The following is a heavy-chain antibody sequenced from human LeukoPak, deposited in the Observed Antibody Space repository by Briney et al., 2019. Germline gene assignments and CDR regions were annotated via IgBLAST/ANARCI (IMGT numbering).Heavy chain of an antibody. V-gene: IGHV4-39*01. Sequence: SETLSLTCTVSGGSIRSSSYYWGWIRQPPGKGLEWIGSIYYSGSTYYNPSLKSRVTISVDTSKNQFSLKLSSVTAADTAVYYCARPTMVRGVIDYWGQGTLVTVSS. CDR2: IYYSGST. D-gene: IGHD3-10*01. J-gene: IGHJ4*02. CDR3: ARPTMVRGVIDY. CDR1: GGSIRSSSYY.